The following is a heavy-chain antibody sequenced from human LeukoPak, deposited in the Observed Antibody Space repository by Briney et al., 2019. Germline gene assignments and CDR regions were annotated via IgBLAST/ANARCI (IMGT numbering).Heavy chain of an antibody. CDR1: GFNFSSFG. CDR2: IWYDGSNK. V-gene: IGHV3-33*01. J-gene: IGHJ5*02. CDR3: AGDSSTSLGWFDP. Sequence: GGSLSLSCAVSGFNFSSFGMHWVPQAPDRGREWVAGIWYDGSNKYYAHSVRGRFPISRDHSKNELYLQMSSRRAEDTAVYYCAGDSSTSLGWFDPWGQGTLVTVSS. D-gene: IGHD2-2*01.